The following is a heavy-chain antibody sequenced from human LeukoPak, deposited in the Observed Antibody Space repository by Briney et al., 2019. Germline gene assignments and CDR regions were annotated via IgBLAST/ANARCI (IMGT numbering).Heavy chain of an antibody. CDR3: AKDGSPNAGYMDV. Sequence: GRSLRLSCAASGFTFDDYAMHWVRQAPGKGLEWVSGISWNSGSIGYADSVKGRFTISRDNAKNSLYLQMDSPRAEDTALYYCAKDGSPNAGYMDVWGKGTTVTVSS. J-gene: IGHJ6*03. V-gene: IGHV3-9*01. CDR2: ISWNSGSI. CDR1: GFTFDDYA.